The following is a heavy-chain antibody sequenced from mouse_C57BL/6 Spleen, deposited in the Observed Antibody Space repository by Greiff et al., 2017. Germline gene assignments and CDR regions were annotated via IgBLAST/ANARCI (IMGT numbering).Heavy chain of an antibody. CDR2: IYPRSGNP. D-gene: IGHD2-5*01. J-gene: IGHJ1*03. Sequence: VKLQESGAELARPGASVKLSCKASGYTFTSYGISWVKQRTGQGLVWIGEIYPRSGNPYYNEKFKGKATLTADKSSSTAYMELRSLTSEDSAVYFCAREEGYSNHWYFDVWGTGTTVTVSS. V-gene: IGHV1-81*01. CDR3: AREEGYSNHWYFDV. CDR1: GYTFTSYG.